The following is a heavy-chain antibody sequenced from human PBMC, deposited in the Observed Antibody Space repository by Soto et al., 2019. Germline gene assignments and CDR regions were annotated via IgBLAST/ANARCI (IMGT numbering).Heavy chain of an antibody. V-gene: IGHV1-18*04. D-gene: IGHD3-22*01. Sequence: QVQLVQSGAEVKKTGASVKVSCKASGFTFTSYGFTWVRQAPGQGLEWLGWISAFTGKTNYAQRLQGRLTMTRDTSTNTAYMERRSLRSDDTAVYYCARDRESRGGYPFDHWGQGTLVTVSS. CDR3: ARDRESRGGYPFDH. J-gene: IGHJ4*02. CDR2: ISAFTGKT. CDR1: GFTFTSYG.